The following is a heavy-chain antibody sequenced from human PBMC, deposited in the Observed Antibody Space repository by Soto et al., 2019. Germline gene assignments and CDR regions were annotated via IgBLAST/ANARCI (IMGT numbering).Heavy chain of an antibody. Sequence: PGESLKISCAASGFTFSNAWMSWVRQAPGKGLEWVGRIKSKTDGGTTDYAAPVKGRFTISRDDSKNTLYLQMNSLKTEDTAVYYCTTEPYLLHGSYWGQGTLVTVSS. D-gene: IGHD2-15*01. CDR3: TTEPYLLHGSY. J-gene: IGHJ4*02. CDR1: GFTFSNAW. V-gene: IGHV3-15*01. CDR2: IKSKTDGGTT.